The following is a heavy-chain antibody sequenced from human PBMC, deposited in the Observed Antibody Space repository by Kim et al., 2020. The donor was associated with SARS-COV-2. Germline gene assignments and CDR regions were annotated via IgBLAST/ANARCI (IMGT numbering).Heavy chain of an antibody. Sequence: FQGRVTITRDTSASTAYMELSSLRSEDTAVYYCARVLDCGGDCYNDAFDIWGQGTMVTVSS. D-gene: IGHD2-21*01. V-gene: IGHV1-3*01. CDR3: ARVLDCGGDCYNDAFDI. J-gene: IGHJ3*02.